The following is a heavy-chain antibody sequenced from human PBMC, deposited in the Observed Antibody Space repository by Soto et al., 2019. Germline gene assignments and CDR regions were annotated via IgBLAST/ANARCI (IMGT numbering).Heavy chain of an antibody. Sequence: ASVKVSCKASGYTFTSYGISWVRQAPRQGLEWMGWISAYNGNTNYAQKLQGRVTMTTDTSTSTAYMELRSLRSDDTAVYYCARDRIPYGETSTAFDYWGQGTLVTVSS. V-gene: IGHV1-18*01. CDR2: ISAYNGNT. CDR3: ARDRIPYGETSTAFDY. D-gene: IGHD4-17*01. CDR1: GYTFTSYG. J-gene: IGHJ4*02.